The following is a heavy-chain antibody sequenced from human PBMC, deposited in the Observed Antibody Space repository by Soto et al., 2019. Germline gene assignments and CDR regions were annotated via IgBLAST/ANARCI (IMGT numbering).Heavy chain of an antibody. CDR2: ISAYNGNT. D-gene: IGHD6-13*01. CDR3: ARDGGIAAAGEPNYYYYYGMDV. Sequence: ASVKVSCKASGYTFTSYGISWVRPAPGQGHEWMGWISAYNGNTNYAQKPQGRVTMTTDTSTRTAYMELRSLRSDDTAVYYCARDGGIAAAGEPNYYYYYGMDVWG. J-gene: IGHJ6*02. V-gene: IGHV1-18*01. CDR1: GYTFTSYG.